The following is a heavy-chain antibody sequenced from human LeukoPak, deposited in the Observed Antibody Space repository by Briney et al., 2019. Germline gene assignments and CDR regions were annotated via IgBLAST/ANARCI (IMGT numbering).Heavy chain of an antibody. D-gene: IGHD4-17*01. CDR2: ISAYNGNT. CDR1: GYTFTSYG. Sequence: ASVKVSCKASGYTFTSYGIRWVRQAPGQGLEWMGWISAYNGNTNYAQKLQGRVTMTTDTSTSTAYMELRSLRSDDTAVYYCARGAGDYGDYVFDYWGQGTLVTVSS. J-gene: IGHJ4*02. CDR3: ARGAGDYGDYVFDY. V-gene: IGHV1-18*01.